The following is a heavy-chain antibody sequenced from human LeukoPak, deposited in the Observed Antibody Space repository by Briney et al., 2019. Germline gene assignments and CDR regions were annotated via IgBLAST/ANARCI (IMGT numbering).Heavy chain of an antibody. CDR3: AKDRGGGSQLGDAYDV. D-gene: IGHD5-24*01. CDR1: GFTFSSYS. CDR2: ISWNSGSI. V-gene: IGHV3-9*03. Sequence: GGSLRLSCAASGFTFSSYSMNWVRQAPGKGLEWVSGISWNSGSIGYADSVKGRFTISRDNAKNSLYLQMNSLRAEDMALYYCAKDRGGGSQLGDAYDVWGQGTMVSVSA. J-gene: IGHJ3*01.